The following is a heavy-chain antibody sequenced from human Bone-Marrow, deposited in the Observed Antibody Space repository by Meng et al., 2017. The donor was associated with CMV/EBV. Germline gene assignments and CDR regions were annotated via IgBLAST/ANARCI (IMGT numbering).Heavy chain of an antibody. CDR2: IYYSGSP. CDR1: GFTFSSYA. CDR3: AKARGIRSSFDI. D-gene: IGHD1-26*01. V-gene: IGHV4-39*07. Sequence: GSLRLSCAASGFTFSSYAMHWVRQAPGKGLEWIGTIYYSGSPYYRPSLESRVTISVDTSKNHFSLKLNSVTAADTALYFCAKARGIRSSFDIWGQGTMVTVSS. J-gene: IGHJ3*02.